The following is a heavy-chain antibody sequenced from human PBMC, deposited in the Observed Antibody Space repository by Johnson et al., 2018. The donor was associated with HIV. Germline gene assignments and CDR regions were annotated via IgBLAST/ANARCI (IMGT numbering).Heavy chain of an antibody. CDR3: ARRASNTYGAIDI. CDR1: GFTVSSNY. V-gene: IGHV3-66*02. Sequence: VQLVESGGGLVQPGGSLRLSCAASGFTVSSNYMSWVRQAPGKGLEWVSGIFGGDTTYYADSVKGRFIISRDNSKNTLSLQLNSLRPDDTAVYYCARRASNTYGAIDIWGQGTVVTVSS. D-gene: IGHD2-8*01. CDR2: IFGGDTT. J-gene: IGHJ3*02.